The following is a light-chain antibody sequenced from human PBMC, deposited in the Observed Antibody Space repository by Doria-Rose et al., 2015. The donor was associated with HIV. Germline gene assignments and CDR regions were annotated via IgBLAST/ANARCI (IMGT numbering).Light chain of an antibody. Sequence: EIVMTQSPGTLSLSPGERATLSCRASQSFSSTYFAWYQKKPDQAPSLLIYDGSSRATGILDRCSASESGTDYTLTINRLVPEDFALEYWHQDGYSWTFGQGTKVEI. CDR1: QSFSSTY. V-gene: IGKV3-20*01. CDR3: HQDGYSWT. CDR2: DGS. J-gene: IGKJ1*01.